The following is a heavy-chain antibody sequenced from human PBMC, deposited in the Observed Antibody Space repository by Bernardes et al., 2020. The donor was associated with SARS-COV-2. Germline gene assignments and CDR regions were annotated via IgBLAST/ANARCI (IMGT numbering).Heavy chain of an antibody. J-gene: IGHJ4*02. CDR2: IAINGGGT. CDR1: GFTFSSCA. CDR3: VKTPSSGWETDFFDY. V-gene: IGHV3-23*01. Sequence: GGSLRLSCEASGFTFSSCAMGWVRQAPGKGLEWVSLIAINGGGTYYADSVKGRFTISRDDSKSTLYLQMNSLRAEDTALYYCVKTPSSGWETDFFDYWGQGTLVTVSS. D-gene: IGHD6-19*01.